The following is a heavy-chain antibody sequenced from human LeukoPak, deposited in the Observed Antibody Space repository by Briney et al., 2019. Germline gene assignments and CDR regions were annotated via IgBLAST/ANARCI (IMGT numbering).Heavy chain of an antibody. CDR1: GFTFSSYG. CDR3: ARDRDCSGGSCYYFDY. D-gene: IGHD2-15*01. CDR2: IWYDGSNK. Sequence: GRSLRLSCAASGFTFSSYGMHWVRQAPGKGLEWVAVIWYDGSNKYYADSVKGRFTISRDNSKNTLYLQMNSLRAEDTAVYYCARDRDCSGGSCYYFDYWGQGTLVTVSS. J-gene: IGHJ4*02. V-gene: IGHV3-33*01.